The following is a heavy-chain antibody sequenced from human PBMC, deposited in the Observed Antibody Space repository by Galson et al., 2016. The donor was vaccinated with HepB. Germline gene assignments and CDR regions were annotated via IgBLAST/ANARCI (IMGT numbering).Heavy chain of an antibody. CDR2: IYPGDSDT. CDR3: ARQMDDGWDDHDSMGPTVAFDM. Sequence: QSGAEVKKPGESLKISCKGSGSRFSSYWIGWVRQMPGKGLEWMGIIYPGDSDTRYSPSFQGLVTVSADKSLNTAYLQWRSLKASDTAMYYCARQMDDGWDDHDSMGPTVAFDMWGQGTMVTVSS. J-gene: IGHJ3*02. CDR1: GSRFSSYW. D-gene: IGHD3-22*01. V-gene: IGHV5-51*01.